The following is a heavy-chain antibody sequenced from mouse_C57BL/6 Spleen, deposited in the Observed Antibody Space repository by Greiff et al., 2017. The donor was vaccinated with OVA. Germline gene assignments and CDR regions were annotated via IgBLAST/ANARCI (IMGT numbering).Heavy chain of an antibody. V-gene: IGHV1-64*01. J-gene: IGHJ1*03. D-gene: IGHD2-3*01. CDR3: ARDGYYEGYFDV. CDR1: GYTFTSYW. CDR2: IHPNSGST. Sequence: QVQLKQPGAELVKPGASVKLSCKASGYTFTSYWMHWVKQRPGQGLEWIGMIHPNSGSTNYNEKFKSKATLTVDTSSSTAYMQLSSLTSEDSAVYYCARDGYYEGYFDVWGTGTTVTVSS.